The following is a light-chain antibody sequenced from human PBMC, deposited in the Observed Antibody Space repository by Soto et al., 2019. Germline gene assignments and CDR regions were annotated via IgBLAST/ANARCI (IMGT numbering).Light chain of an antibody. CDR3: QQYNAWPIT. V-gene: IGKV3-15*01. J-gene: IGKJ5*01. Sequence: IVVTHSPASLSVSPGERATLSFGASQSVSSNLAWYQQKPGQAPRLLIYGASTRATGIPARFSGSGSGTEFTLTISSLQSEDFAVYYCQQYNAWPITFGQGTRLEIK. CDR2: GAS. CDR1: QSVSSN.